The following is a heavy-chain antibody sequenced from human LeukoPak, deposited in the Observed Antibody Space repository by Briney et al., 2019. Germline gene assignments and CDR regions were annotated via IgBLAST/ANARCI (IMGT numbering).Heavy chain of an antibody. V-gene: IGHV3-20*04. CDR1: GFTFDDYG. CDR3: ARDRPNYDILTVTGYYTDV. J-gene: IGHJ6*03. CDR2: INWNGGST. Sequence: GGSLRLSCAASGFTFDDYGMSWVRQAPGKGLEWVSGINWNGGSTGHADSVKGRFTISRDNAKNSLYLQMNSLRAEDTALYYCARDRPNYDILTVTGYYTDVWGKGTTVTVSS. D-gene: IGHD3-9*01.